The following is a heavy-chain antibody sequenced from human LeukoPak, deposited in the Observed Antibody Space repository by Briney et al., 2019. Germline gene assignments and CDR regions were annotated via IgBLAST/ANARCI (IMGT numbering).Heavy chain of an antibody. CDR3: AKGRPTRYSSSWQEHFQH. J-gene: IGHJ1*01. Sequence: GGSLRLSCAASGFTFSSYGMHWVRQAPGKGLEWVAFIRYDGSNKYYADSVKGRFTISRDNSKNTLYLQMNSLRAEDTAVYYCAKGRPTRYSSSWQEHFQHWGQGTLVTVSS. CDR2: IRYDGSNK. V-gene: IGHV3-30*02. D-gene: IGHD6-13*01. CDR1: GFTFSSYG.